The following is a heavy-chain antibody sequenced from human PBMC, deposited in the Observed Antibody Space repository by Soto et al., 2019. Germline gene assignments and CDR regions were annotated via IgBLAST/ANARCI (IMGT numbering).Heavy chain of an antibody. CDR2: ISYDGSNK. Sequence: GGSLRLSCAASGYTFSSYAMHWVRQAPGKGLEWVAVISYDGSNKYYADSVKGRFTISRDNSKNTLYLQMNSLRAEDTAVYYCARDSGYCSSTSCYFGYYYYGMDVWGQGTTVTVSS. J-gene: IGHJ6*02. D-gene: IGHD2-2*01. CDR3: ARDSGYCSSTSCYFGYYYYGMDV. V-gene: IGHV3-30-3*01. CDR1: GYTFSSYA.